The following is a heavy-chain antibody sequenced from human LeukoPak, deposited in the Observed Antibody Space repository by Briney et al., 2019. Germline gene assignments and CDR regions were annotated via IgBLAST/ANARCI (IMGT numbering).Heavy chain of an antibody. D-gene: IGHD5-18*01. Sequence: GGSLRLSCAASGFTVSTNCMTWVRQAPGKGLEWGSTIYSGGTTYYADSVMGRFTIYRHNSRNTLYLQMNSLRAEDTAVYYCARGDTVMAYYFDLWGQGTLVTVSS. CDR3: ARGDTVMAYYFDL. CDR2: IYSGGTT. J-gene: IGHJ4*02. CDR1: GFTVSTNC. V-gene: IGHV3-53*04.